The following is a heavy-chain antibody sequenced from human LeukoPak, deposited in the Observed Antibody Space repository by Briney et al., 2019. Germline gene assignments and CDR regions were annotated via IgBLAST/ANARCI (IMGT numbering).Heavy chain of an antibody. CDR1: GFTFSPVW. V-gene: IGHV3-74*01. CDR2: VINDGSFT. D-gene: IGHD6-19*01. CDR3: ARDIAVAGTGDY. Sequence: GGSLRLSCAASGFTFSPVWMHWVRQAPGKGLMWVSHVINDGSFTTYADSVKGRFTISRDNAKNTVYLQMNNLRAEDTAVYYCARDIAVAGTGDYWGQGTLVTVSS. J-gene: IGHJ4*02.